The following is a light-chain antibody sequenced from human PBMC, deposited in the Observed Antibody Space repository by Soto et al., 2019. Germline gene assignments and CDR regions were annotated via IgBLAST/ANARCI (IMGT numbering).Light chain of an antibody. Sequence: DIQMTQSPSSLSASVGDRVTIICQASQDINNYLNWYQQKPGKAPKLLIYDSSNLEIGVPSRFSVSVIGTRFSFTFSSLQPEDIATNYCQQFDNLPFTFGQGTRLEIK. J-gene: IGKJ5*01. CDR1: QDINNY. CDR3: QQFDNLPFT. CDR2: DSS. V-gene: IGKV1-33*01.